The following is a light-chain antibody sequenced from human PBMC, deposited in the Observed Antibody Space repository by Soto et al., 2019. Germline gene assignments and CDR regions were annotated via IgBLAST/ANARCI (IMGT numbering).Light chain of an antibody. J-gene: IGLJ1*01. Sequence: QSALTQPASVSWSPGQSITISCTGTSSDVGGYNYVSWYQQHPGKAPKLMIYYVSHRPSGVSNRFSGSKSGNTASLTISGLQAEDEADYYCSSYTSINSYVFGTGTKVTVL. CDR1: SSDVGGYNY. CDR3: SSYTSINSYV. V-gene: IGLV2-14*03. CDR2: YVS.